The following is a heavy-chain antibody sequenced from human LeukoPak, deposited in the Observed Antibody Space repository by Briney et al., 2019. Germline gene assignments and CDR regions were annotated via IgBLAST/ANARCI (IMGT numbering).Heavy chain of an antibody. CDR1: GFSFNDYS. CDR2: ITSGSTFI. V-gene: IGHV3-21*01. CDR3: ARIGSGRFYYYMDV. Sequence: SGRSLRLSCAASGFSFNDYSMSWVRQAPGKGLEWVSSITSGSTFIYYAVSVRGRFTNSRDNAKNSLYLQMNSLRAEDTAVYYCARIGSGRFYYYMDVWGKGTTVTVSS. J-gene: IGHJ6*03. D-gene: IGHD3-10*01.